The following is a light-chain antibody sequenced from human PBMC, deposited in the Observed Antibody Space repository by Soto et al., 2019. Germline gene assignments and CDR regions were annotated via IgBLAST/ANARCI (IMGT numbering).Light chain of an antibody. J-gene: IGLJ3*02. CDR3: SSYTGGNTDWI. CDR1: SSDIGAYNY. V-gene: IGLV2-14*01. Sequence: QSALTQPASVSGSPGQSITISCTGTSSDIGAYNYVSWYQQHPGKAPKLIIFEVSNRPSGVSNRFSGSKSGNTASLTISGLQPEDEADYHCSSYTGGNTDWIFGGGTKLTVL. CDR2: EVS.